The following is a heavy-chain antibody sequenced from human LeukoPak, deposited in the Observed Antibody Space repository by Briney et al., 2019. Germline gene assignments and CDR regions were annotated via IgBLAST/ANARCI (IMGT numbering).Heavy chain of an antibody. CDR1: GGSISSSSYY. Sequence: SSETLSLTCTVSGGSISSSSYYWGWIRQPPGKGLEWIGSIYYSGSTYYNPSLKSRVTISVDTSKNQFSLKLSSVTAADTAVYYCARLFSSTLYFDYWGQGTLVTVSS. CDR2: IYYSGST. D-gene: IGHD3-10*02. V-gene: IGHV4-39*01. CDR3: ARLFSSTLYFDY. J-gene: IGHJ4*02.